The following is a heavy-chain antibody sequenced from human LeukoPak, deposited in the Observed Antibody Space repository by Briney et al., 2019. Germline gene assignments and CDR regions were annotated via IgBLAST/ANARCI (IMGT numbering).Heavy chain of an antibody. CDR2: ISWDGGSS. V-gene: IGHV3-43D*03. Sequence: GGSLRLSCAASGFIFDDFAMHWVRQVPGKGLEWVSLISWDGGSSYYADSVKGRFTISRDNSKNTLYLQMNSLKGDDTAVYYCAKDSAFYYIDVWGKGTTVIISS. CDR1: GFIFDDFA. CDR3: AKDSAFYYIDV. J-gene: IGHJ6*03.